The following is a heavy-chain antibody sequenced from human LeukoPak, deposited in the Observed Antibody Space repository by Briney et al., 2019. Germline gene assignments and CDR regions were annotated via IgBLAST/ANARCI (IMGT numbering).Heavy chain of an antibody. CDR3: ARDRCSSTSCYGSLDY. CDR2: IKQDGSEK. Sequence: GGSLRLSCAASGFTFSSYWMSWVRQAPGKGLEWVANIKQDGSEKYYVDSVKGRFTISRDNAKNSLYLQMNSLRAEDTAVYYCARDRCSSTSCYGSLDYWGQGTLVTVSS. D-gene: IGHD2-2*01. V-gene: IGHV3-7*04. CDR1: GFTFSSYW. J-gene: IGHJ4*02.